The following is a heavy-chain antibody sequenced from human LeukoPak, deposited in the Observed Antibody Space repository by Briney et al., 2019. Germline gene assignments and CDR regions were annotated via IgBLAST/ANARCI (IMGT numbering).Heavy chain of an antibody. J-gene: IGHJ4*02. V-gene: IGHV1-2*02. CDR2: INPNSGGT. CDR3: ARDYYDSSAYYVNMKFDN. Sequence: GASVKVSCKASGYTFSDYYMHWVRQAPGQGLEWMGWINPNSGGTKYAQKFQGRVTMTRDTSISTAYMELSRLRSDDTAVYYCARDYYDSSAYYVNMKFDNWGQGTLVTVSS. D-gene: IGHD3-22*01. CDR1: GYTFSDYY.